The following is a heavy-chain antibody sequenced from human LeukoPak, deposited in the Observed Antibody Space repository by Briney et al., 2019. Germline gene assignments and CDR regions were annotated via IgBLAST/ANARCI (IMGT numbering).Heavy chain of an antibody. CDR2: IKSKTDGGTT. V-gene: IGHV3-15*01. CDR1: GFTFSSYA. Sequence: GGSLRLSCAASGFTFSSYAMSWVRQAPGKGLEWVGRIKSKTDGGTTDYAAPVKGRFTISRDDSKNTLYLQMNSLKTEDTAVYYCTTEVVAATPDYWGQGTLVSVSS. CDR3: TTEVVAATPDY. D-gene: IGHD2-15*01. J-gene: IGHJ4*02.